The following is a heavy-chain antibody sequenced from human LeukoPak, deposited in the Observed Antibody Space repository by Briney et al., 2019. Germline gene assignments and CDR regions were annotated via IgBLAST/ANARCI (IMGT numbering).Heavy chain of an antibody. J-gene: IGHJ5*02. CDR2: IYPGDSET. CDR3: ARFPRLVRGTSWFDP. V-gene: IGHV5-51*01. D-gene: IGHD3-10*01. CDR1: GYVFTSYW. Sequence: GESLKISCKASGYVFTSYWIAWVRQTPGKGLEWMGIIYPGDSETRYSPSFQGQVTISADKSINTAYVQWSSLKASDTAIYYCARFPRLVRGTSWFDPWGQGTQVTVSS.